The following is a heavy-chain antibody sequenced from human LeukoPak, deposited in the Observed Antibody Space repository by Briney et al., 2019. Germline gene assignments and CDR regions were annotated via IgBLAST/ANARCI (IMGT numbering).Heavy chain of an antibody. Sequence: PGGSLRLSCAASAFSFGDYAMHWVRQVPGKGLEWVSGISWNSGTIVYADSVKGRFTISRDNAKNSLYLQMNSLRAEDTAVYYCARGGPAAGRFDYWGQGTLVTVSS. J-gene: IGHJ4*02. D-gene: IGHD6-13*01. CDR1: AFSFGDYA. CDR3: ARGGPAAGRFDY. CDR2: ISWNSGTI. V-gene: IGHV3-9*01.